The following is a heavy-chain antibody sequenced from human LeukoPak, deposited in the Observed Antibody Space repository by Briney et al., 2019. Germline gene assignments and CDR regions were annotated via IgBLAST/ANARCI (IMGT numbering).Heavy chain of an antibody. CDR3: AKEWIRGVINS. D-gene: IGHD3-10*01. V-gene: IGHV3-30*18. CDR1: GLTFRRYA. CDR2: ISYDGSNK. J-gene: IGHJ4*02. Sequence: EPGGSLRPFCAASGLTFRRYAKHWVRPAPGKGLHRVAVISYDGSNKGYADSVKGRFTLSRDNSKNTLYLQMNSLRAEDTAVYYCAKEWIRGVINSWGQGTLVIVSS.